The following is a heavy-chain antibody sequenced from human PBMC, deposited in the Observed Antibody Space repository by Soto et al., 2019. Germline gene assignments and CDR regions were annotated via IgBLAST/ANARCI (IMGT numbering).Heavy chain of an antibody. V-gene: IGHV4-59*08. CDR2: IYYSGTT. D-gene: IGHD6-19*01. J-gene: IGHJ5*02. CDR1: GGSISSYY. Sequence: SETLSLTCTVSGGSISSYYWSWIRQPPGKGLEWIGYIYYSGTTNYNPSLKSRVSISVDTSKNYFSLKVNSVTAADTAVYYCARRSSSGFVNWFDPWGQGTLVTVSS. CDR3: ARRSSSGFVNWFDP.